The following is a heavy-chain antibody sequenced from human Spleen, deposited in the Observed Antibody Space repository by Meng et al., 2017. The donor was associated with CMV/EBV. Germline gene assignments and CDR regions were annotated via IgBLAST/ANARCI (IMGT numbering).Heavy chain of an antibody. J-gene: IGHJ4*02. CDR1: GVSISSNIR. V-gene: IGHV4-4*02. CDR2: IDDSGST. CDR3: ARGKQDAWELLAY. Sequence: QVQLQESGPGLVKPSGNLSLTCGVSGVSISSNIRWTWVRQPPGKGLEWIGDIDDSGSTNYNPSLNSRISISLDKSKNHFSLKVNSVTAADTAVYYCARGKQDAWELLAYWGQGALVTVYS. D-gene: IGHD1-26*01.